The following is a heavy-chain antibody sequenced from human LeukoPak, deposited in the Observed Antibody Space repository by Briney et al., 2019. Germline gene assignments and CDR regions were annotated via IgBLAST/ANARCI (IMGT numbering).Heavy chain of an antibody. V-gene: IGHV4-61*02. D-gene: IGHD3-10*01. CDR3: ARNNYYGSGGYYNVRYYYYYYMDV. CDR2: IYTSGST. J-gene: IGHJ6*03. Sequence: SETLSLTCTVPGGSISSGSYYWSWIRQPAGKGLEWIGRIYTSGSTNYNPSLKSRVTISVDTSKNQFSLKLSSVTAADTAVYYCARNNYYGSGGYYNVRYYYYYYMDVWGKGTTVTISS. CDR1: GGSISSGSYY.